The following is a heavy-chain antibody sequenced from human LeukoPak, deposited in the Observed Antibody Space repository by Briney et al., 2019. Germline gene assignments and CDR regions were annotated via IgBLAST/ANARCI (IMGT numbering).Heavy chain of an antibody. CDR2: IYYSGSS. CDR1: GGFISNYY. Sequence: SETLSLTCTVSGGFISNYYWSWIRQPAGKGLEWIGYIYYSGSSNYNPSLKSRVTISIATSKNQFSLKLSSVTAADTAIYYCARSIGAVWYFDYWGQGTLVTVPS. CDR3: ARSIGAVWYFDY. J-gene: IGHJ4*02. D-gene: IGHD6-13*01. V-gene: IGHV4-59*01.